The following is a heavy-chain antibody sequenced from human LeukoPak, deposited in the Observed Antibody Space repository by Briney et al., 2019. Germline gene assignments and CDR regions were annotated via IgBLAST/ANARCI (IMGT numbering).Heavy chain of an antibody. J-gene: IGHJ3*02. CDR3: ARDLIIWGASLLGAFDI. V-gene: IGHV3-23*01. Sequence: PGGSLRLSCAASGFTFSNYGMSWVRQAPGKGLECVSRISGSGDNSGSGDNTYYADSVKGRFTISRDDSKNTLYLQMNSLRAEDTAVYYCARDLIIWGASLLGAFDIWGQGTMVTVSS. D-gene: IGHD3-16*01. CDR1: GFTFSNYG. CDR2: ISGSGDNSGSGDNT.